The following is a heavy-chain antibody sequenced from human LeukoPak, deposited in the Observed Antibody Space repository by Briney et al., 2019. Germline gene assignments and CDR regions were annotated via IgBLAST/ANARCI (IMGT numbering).Heavy chain of an antibody. V-gene: IGHV4-59*01. CDR3: ARVVRYNWNPNYFDY. CDR2: IYYSGSA. D-gene: IGHD1-20*01. J-gene: IGHJ4*02. Sequence: PPETLSLTCTVSGGSISSYYWSWIRQPPGKGLEWIGYIYYSGSANYNPSLKSRVTISVDTSKNQFSLKLSSVTAADTAVYYCARVVRYNWNPNYFDYWGQGTLVTVSS. CDR1: GGSISSYY.